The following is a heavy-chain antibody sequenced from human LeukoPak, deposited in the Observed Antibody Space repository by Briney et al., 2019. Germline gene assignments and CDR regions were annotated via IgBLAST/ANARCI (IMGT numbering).Heavy chain of an antibody. V-gene: IGHV4-39*07. J-gene: IGHJ3*02. CDR2: IYYSGST. D-gene: IGHD3-22*01. Sequence: PSETLSLTCTVSGGSISSSSYYWGWIRQPPGKGLEWIASIYYSGSTYYNPSLKSRVTISVDTSKNQFSLKLSSVTAADTAVYYCASYYYDSSGYDWADAFDIWGQGTMVTVSS. CDR1: GGSISSSSYY. CDR3: ASYYYDSSGYDWADAFDI.